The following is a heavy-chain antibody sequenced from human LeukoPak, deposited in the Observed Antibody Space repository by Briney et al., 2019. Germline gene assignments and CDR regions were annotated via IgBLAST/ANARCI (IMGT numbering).Heavy chain of an antibody. CDR2: IYHGGST. J-gene: IGHJ3*02. Sequence: SETLSLTCAVSGQSITRNYYWGWIRQTPGKRVEWIGSIYHGGSTYLNPSLKSRVTISIDKSQTHFSLNLTSVTAADTAIYYCARDLGCSGGACYADAFDIWGQGTMVAVSS. CDR1: GQSITRNYY. CDR3: ARDLGCSGGACYADAFDI. D-gene: IGHD2-15*01. V-gene: IGHV4-38-2*02.